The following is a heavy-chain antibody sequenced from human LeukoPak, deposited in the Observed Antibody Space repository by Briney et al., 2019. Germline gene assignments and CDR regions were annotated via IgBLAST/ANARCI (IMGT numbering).Heavy chain of an antibody. CDR2: IYYSGST. CDR1: GGSISSYY. D-gene: IGHD4-17*01. V-gene: IGHV4-59*08. Sequence: SETLSLTCTVSGGSISSYYWSWIRQPPGKGLEWIGYIYYSGSTNYNPSLKSRVTISVDTSKNQFSLKLSSVTAADTAVYYCARHMTTVTTFDYWGQGTLVTVSS. J-gene: IGHJ4*02. CDR3: ARHMTTVTTFDY.